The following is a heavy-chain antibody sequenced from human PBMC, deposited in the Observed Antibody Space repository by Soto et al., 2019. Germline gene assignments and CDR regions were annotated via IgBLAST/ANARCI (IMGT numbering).Heavy chain of an antibody. Sequence: PSETLSLTCTVSGGSISTYYWSWIRQPPGKGLEWIGYIYYSGSTNYNPSLKSRVTISVDTSKNQFSLKLSSVTAADTAVYYCARQAGYSSGWFDYWGQGTLVTVSS. CDR1: GGSISTYY. D-gene: IGHD6-19*01. J-gene: IGHJ4*02. CDR3: ARQAGYSSGWFDY. V-gene: IGHV4-59*08. CDR2: IYYSGST.